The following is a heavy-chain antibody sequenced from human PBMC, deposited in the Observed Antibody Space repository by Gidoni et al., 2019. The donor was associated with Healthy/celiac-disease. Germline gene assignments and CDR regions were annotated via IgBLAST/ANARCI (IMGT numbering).Heavy chain of an antibody. CDR2: INAGNGNT. J-gene: IGHJ5*02. CDR1: GYTFTSYA. V-gene: IGHV1-3*01. Sequence: QVQLVQSGAEGKKPGASVKVSCKASGYTFTSYAMHWVRQAPGQRLEWMGWINAGNGNTQSSPKFQGRVTITRDTSASTAYMELSSLRSEDTAVYYCAREGFDPWGQGTLVTVSS. CDR3: AREGFDP.